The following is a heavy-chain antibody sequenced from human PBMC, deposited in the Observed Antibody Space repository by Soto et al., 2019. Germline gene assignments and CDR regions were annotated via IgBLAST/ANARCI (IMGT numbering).Heavy chain of an antibody. D-gene: IGHD2-8*01. CDR1: GGSTSSGDYY. J-gene: IGHJ5*02. Sequence: QVQLQESGPGLVKPSQTLSLTCTVSGGSTSSGDYYWSWIRQPPGKGLEWIGYIYDSGSTYYNSSLKSRVNITLDTSKNQFSLKLTSVTAADTAVYYCARDNGVGPWGQGTLVTVSS. CDR3: ARDNGVGP. V-gene: IGHV4-30-4*01. CDR2: IYDSGST.